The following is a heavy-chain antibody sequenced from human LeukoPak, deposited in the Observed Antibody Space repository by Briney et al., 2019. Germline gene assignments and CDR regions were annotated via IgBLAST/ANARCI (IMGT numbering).Heavy chain of an antibody. J-gene: IGHJ4*02. CDR3: TTDRSYGYFDY. CDR2: IKSKTDGGTT. V-gene: IGHV3-15*01. CDR1: GFTVSSNY. D-gene: IGHD5-18*01. Sequence: PGGSLRLSCAASGFTVSSNYMSWVRQAPGKGLEWVGRIKSKTDGGTTDYAAPVKGRFTISRDDSKNTLYLQMNSLKTEDTAVYYCTTDRSYGYFDYWGQGTLVTVSS.